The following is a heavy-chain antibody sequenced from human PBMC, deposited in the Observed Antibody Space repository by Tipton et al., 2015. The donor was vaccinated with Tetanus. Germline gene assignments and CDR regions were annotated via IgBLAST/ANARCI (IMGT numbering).Heavy chain of an antibody. V-gene: IGHV5-51*01. J-gene: IGHJ2*01. CDR3: ARRLGPYTGDHFWHFDL. D-gene: IGHD7-27*01. CDR1: GYSFNIYW. CDR2: IYPDDSDT. Sequence: QLVQSGAEVKKPGESLKISCSGSGYSFNIYWLAWVRQMPGKCLEWMGIIYPDDSDTRYSPSFQGQVTISADKSTTTAYLQWSSLKASDTAMYYCARRLGPYTGDHFWHFDLWGRGTLVTVSS.